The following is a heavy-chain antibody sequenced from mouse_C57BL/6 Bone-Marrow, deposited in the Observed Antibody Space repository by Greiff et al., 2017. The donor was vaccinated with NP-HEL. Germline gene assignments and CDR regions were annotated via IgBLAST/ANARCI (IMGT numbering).Heavy chain of an antibody. Sequence: QVQLKESGAELARPGASVKLSCKASGYTFTSYGISWVKQRTGQGLEWIGEIYPRSGNTYYNEKFKGKATLTADKSSSTAYMELRSLTSEDSAVYFCARWDYGSSYEFAYWGQGTLVTVSA. D-gene: IGHD1-1*01. J-gene: IGHJ3*01. CDR1: GYTFTSYG. V-gene: IGHV1-81*01. CDR3: ARWDYGSSYEFAY. CDR2: IYPRSGNT.